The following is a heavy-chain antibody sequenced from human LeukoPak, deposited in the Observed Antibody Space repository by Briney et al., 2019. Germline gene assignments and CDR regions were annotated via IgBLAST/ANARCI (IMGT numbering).Heavy chain of an antibody. V-gene: IGHV1-2*02. CDR3: ARSMVVRGVMGNYFDP. CDR1: GYTFTGYF. J-gene: IGHJ5*02. Sequence: ASVTVSCKASGYTFTGYFIHWVRQAPGQGLEWLGWINPKSGGTNYQQKFKDRVTMTRDTSITTAYMEMSRLRSDDTAVYYCARSMVVRGVMGNYFDPWGQGTLVTVSS. CDR2: INPKSGGT. D-gene: IGHD3-10*01.